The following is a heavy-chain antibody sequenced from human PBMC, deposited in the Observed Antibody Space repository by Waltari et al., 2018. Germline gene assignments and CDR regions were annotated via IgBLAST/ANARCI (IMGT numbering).Heavy chain of an antibody. V-gene: IGHV5-51*03. Sequence: EVQLVQSGAAEKKPGESLKISCKGSGHGSPSYWIAWVRQMPGKGLEWMGIIYPGDSDTRYSPSFQGQVTISADKSISTAYLQWSSLKASDTAMYYCARILDSNYFDYWGQGTLVTVSS. CDR1: GHGSPSYW. CDR3: ARILDSNYFDY. J-gene: IGHJ4*02. D-gene: IGHD3-3*02. CDR2: IYPGDSDT.